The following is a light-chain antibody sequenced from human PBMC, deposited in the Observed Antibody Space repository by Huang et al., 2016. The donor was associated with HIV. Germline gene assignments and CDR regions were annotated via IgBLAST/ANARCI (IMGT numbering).Light chain of an antibody. CDR1: QDIRTS. J-gene: IGKJ5*01. Sequence: AVQLTQFPPSLSASVGDRVTITCRASQDIRTSLAWYQHKPGKVPKLLISAAVNLQSGVSSRFSGDSAGTYFTRFISSLQPEDAATYYCQQLHDYPITFGRGTRLDLK. CDR2: AAV. V-gene: IGKV1-6*01. CDR3: QQLHDYPIT.